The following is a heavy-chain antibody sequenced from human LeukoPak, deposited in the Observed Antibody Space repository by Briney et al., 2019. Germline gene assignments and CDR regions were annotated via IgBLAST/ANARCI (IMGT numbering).Heavy chain of an antibody. D-gene: IGHD2-2*01. CDR2: INQDGSEK. J-gene: IGHJ4*02. CDR3: ARGRYSSRSGGYYFDI. V-gene: IGHV3-7*01. CDR1: GFTFRSYA. Sequence: GGSLRLSCAACGFTFRSYAMSWVRQAPGKGLEWVANINQDGSEKYYVDSVKGRFTISRDNAKNSLSLQMNSLRAEDTDVYYCARGRYSSRSGGYYFDIWGQGTLVTVSS.